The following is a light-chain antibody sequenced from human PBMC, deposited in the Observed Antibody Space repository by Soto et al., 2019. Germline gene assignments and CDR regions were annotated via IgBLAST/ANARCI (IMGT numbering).Light chain of an antibody. CDR1: QSISSW. CDR2: KAS. V-gene: IGKV1-5*03. CDR3: QQYNSYSG. Sequence: DIQMTQSPSTLSASVGDRVTITCRAGQSISSWLAWYQQKPGKAPKLLIYKASSLESGVPSRFSGSGSGTEFTLTISSLQPDDFATYYCQQYNSYSGFGPGTKVDIK. J-gene: IGKJ3*01.